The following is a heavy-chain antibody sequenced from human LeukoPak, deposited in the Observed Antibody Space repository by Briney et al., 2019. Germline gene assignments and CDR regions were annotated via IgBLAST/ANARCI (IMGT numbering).Heavy chain of an antibody. Sequence: GGSLRLSCAASGFTFSSYGMHWVRQAPGKGLEWVTFIRYDGSNKSYADSVKGRFTISRDNSKNTLYLQMNSLRAEDTAVYYCAKGSKGVLFTRDYNMDVWGKATTVTISS. J-gene: IGHJ6*03. V-gene: IGHV3-30*02. CDR1: GFTFSSYG. CDR2: IRYDGSNK. CDR3: AKGSKGVLFTRDYNMDV. D-gene: IGHD3-3*01.